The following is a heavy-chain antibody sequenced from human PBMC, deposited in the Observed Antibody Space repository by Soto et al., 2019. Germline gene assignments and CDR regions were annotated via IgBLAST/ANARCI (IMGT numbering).Heavy chain of an antibody. CDR1: GGSISSYY. J-gene: IGHJ5*02. Sequence: SETLSLTCTVSGGSISSYYWSWIRQPPGKGLEWIGYIYYSGSTNYNPSLKSRVTISVDTSKNQFSLKLSSVTAADTAVYYCAKDVVVAATQIARLEPLGKGTLVTVSS. CDR2: IYYSGST. CDR3: AKDVVVAATQIARLEP. V-gene: IGHV4-59*01. D-gene: IGHD2-15*01.